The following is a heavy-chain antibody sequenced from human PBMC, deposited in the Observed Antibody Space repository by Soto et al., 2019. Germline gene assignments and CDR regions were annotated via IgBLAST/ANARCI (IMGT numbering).Heavy chain of an antibody. Sequence: PGGSLRLSCAASGFTFRSYGMHWVRQAPGKGLEWVAVISDDGRNEYYVDSVEGRFTISRDNSKNTLYLQMNSLRAEDTAVYYCAKDRDIAAAGYYFDHWGQGTLVTVSS. CDR1: GFTFRSYG. J-gene: IGHJ4*02. D-gene: IGHD6-13*01. V-gene: IGHV3-30*18. CDR2: ISDDGRNE. CDR3: AKDRDIAAAGYYFDH.